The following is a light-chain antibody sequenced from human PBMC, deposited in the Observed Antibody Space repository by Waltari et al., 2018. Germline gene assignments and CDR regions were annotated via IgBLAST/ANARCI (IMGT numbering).Light chain of an antibody. CDR3: QQYRNLWT. J-gene: IGKJ1*01. Sequence: DIQMTQSPSTLSASVGDRVTITCRASQSLSNWLAWYQQKPGKAHKVLIYKASTLESGVPSRFSVSGSGTEFTLTISSLQPDDFATYYCQQYRNLWTFGQGTKVEIK. CDR2: KAS. V-gene: IGKV1-5*03. CDR1: QSLSNW.